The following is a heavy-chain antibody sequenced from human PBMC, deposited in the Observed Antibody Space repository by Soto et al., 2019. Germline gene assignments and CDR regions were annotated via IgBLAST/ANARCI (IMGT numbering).Heavy chain of an antibody. D-gene: IGHD6-13*01. CDR1: GGSFSGYY. CDR2: INHSGST. CDR3: ARVRAGTLDYYYYMDV. J-gene: IGHJ6*03. V-gene: IGHV4-34*01. Sequence: PSETLSLTCAVYGGSFSGYYWSWIRQPPGKGLEWIGEINHSGSTNYNPSLKSRVTISVDTSKNQFSLKLSSVTAADTAVYYCARVRAGTLDYYYYMDVWGKGTTVTVSS.